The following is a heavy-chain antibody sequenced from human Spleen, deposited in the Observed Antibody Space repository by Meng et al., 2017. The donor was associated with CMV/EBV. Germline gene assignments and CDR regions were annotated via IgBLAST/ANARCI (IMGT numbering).Heavy chain of an antibody. V-gene: IGHV4-39*01. Sequence: RSYCWGWVRQPPGKGLEWIASMYHSGSTFYNPSLQSRVTISVDTSKNQFSLRLSSVTAADTAVYYCARHGDLYDFWSGYGRFDPWGQGTLVTVSS. CDR1: RSYC. D-gene: IGHD3-3*01. J-gene: IGHJ5*02. CDR2: MYHSGST. CDR3: ARHGDLYDFWSGYGRFDP.